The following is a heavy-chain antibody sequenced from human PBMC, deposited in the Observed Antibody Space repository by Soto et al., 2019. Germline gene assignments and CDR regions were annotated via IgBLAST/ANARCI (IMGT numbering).Heavy chain of an antibody. J-gene: IGHJ4*02. D-gene: IGHD1-26*01. CDR3: ATESGSTYGYFDY. V-gene: IGHV4-30-4*01. CDR1: GGSVSSGCDY. CDR2: ISGSGST. Sequence: SETLSLTCTVSGGSVSSGCDYWSWIRQSPGKGLEWIGYISGSGSTGYNPSLKNRLTMSVDRSKNQFTLRLTSVTAADTAVYFCATESGSTYGYFDYLGQGIQVTFSS.